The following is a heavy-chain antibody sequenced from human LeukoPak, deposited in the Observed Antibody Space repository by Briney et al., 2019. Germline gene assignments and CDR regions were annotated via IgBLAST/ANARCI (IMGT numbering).Heavy chain of an antibody. Sequence: GASVKVSCKASGFTFTSSAMQWVRQARGQRLEWIGWIVVGSGNTNYARKFQERVTITRDMSTSTAYMELSSLRSEDTAVYYCAADPSGSFDAFDIWGQGTMVTVSS. J-gene: IGHJ3*02. D-gene: IGHD1-26*01. V-gene: IGHV1-58*02. CDR1: GFTFTSSA. CDR3: AADPSGSFDAFDI. CDR2: IVVGSGNT.